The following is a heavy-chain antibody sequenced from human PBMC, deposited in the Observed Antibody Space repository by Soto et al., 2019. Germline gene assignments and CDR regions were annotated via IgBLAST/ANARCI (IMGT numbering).Heavy chain of an antibody. Sequence: EVQLVESGGGLVKPGGSLRLSCAASGFDFSKAWMSWVRQAPGKGLEWVGRLMSKTDGGTTVYAAPVKGRFTISSDDSKNTLYLQKSSLNTEDTAVYYWAAETGRTDLDYWGQGTLVTVSS. CDR3: AAETGRTDLDY. J-gene: IGHJ4*02. CDR1: GFDFSKAW. CDR2: LMSKTDGGTT. D-gene: IGHD2-2*01. V-gene: IGHV3-15*01.